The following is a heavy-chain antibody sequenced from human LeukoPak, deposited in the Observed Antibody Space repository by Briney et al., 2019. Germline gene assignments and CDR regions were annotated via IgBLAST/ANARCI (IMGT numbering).Heavy chain of an antibody. CDR2: ISFSGGST. J-gene: IGHJ3*01. CDR3: ARDIHLST. D-gene: IGHD3-16*02. V-gene: IGHV3-23*01. CDR1: GFTFSDAA. Sequence: GGSLRLSCAASGFTFSDAAMSWVRQAPGKGLEWVSLISFSGGSTYYADSVKGRFTISRDNSKDTLYLQMNSLRAEDTATYYCARDIHLSTWGLGTMVTVSS.